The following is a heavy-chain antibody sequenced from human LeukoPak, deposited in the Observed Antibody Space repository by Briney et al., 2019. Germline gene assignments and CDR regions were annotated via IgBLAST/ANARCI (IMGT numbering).Heavy chain of an antibody. Sequence: PGGSLRLSCTASGFTFSNYAMSWVRQAPGKGLEWVSTISGTDGSTYYADSVRARFSISRDDSKNTLSLQMNSLRAEDTAVYYCAIGHYRNIPGWGQGTLVTVSS. V-gene: IGHV3-23*01. D-gene: IGHD1/OR15-1a*01. J-gene: IGHJ4*02. CDR1: GFTFSNYA. CDR3: AIGHYRNIPG. CDR2: ISGTDGST.